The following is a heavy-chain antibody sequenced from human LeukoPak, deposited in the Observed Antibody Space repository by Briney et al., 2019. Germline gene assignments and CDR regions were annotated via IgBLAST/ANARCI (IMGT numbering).Heavy chain of an antibody. D-gene: IGHD3-3*01. CDR3: ARFGFYERFKDEWSGYYGMGPNSKAFDI. V-gene: IGHV4-39*07. Sequence: SETLSLTCTVSGGSISSSSYYWGWIRQPPGKGLEWIGSIYYSGSTNYNPSLKSRVTISVDTSKNQFSLKLSSVTAADTAVYYCARFGFYERFKDEWSGYYGMGPNSKAFDIWGQGTMVTVSS. CDR1: GGSISSSSYY. CDR2: IYYSGST. J-gene: IGHJ3*02.